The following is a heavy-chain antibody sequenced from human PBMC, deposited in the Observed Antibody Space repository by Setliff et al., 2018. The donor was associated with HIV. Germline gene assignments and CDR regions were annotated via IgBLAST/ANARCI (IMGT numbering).Heavy chain of an antibody. CDR2: IIPILGTT. CDR1: GGSFSTSG. Sequence: SVKVSCKASGGSFSTSGFSWVRQAPGQGLEWLGGIIPILGTTNYAPEFQDRVTITADESTSTAYLEMGNLRSEDTAVYFCARATDPTSFDYVWGSYRYTLGHWGQGTLVTVIS. D-gene: IGHD3-16*02. J-gene: IGHJ4*02. CDR3: ARATDPTSFDYVWGSYRYTLGH. V-gene: IGHV1-69*13.